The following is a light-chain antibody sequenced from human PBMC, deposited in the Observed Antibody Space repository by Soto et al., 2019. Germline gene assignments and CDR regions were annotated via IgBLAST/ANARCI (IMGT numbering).Light chain of an antibody. CDR1: QSVSSN. CDR3: QQYNNWPPCT. Sequence: EIVLTQSPGTLSLSPRERATLSCRASQSVSSNLAWYQQKPGQAPRLLIYDASTRATGVPARFSGSGSGTEFTLTINSLQSEDYAVYYCQQYNNWPPCTFGQGTKVEIK. J-gene: IGKJ1*01. V-gene: IGKV3-15*01. CDR2: DAS.